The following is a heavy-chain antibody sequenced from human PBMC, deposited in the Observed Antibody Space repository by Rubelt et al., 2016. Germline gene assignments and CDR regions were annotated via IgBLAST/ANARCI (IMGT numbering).Heavy chain of an antibody. V-gene: IGHV2-5*02. D-gene: IGHD6-13*01. CDR3: AHRAAAGPFDY. J-gene: IGHJ4*02. CDR1: GFSLRTSGVG. CDR2: IYWDGDK. Sequence: QITLKESGPTLVKPTQTITLTCTFSGFSLRTSGVGVGWIRQPPGKALERHALIYWDGDKRYSPPLKSRLTLTKDTSKNQVVLPMTNMDPVDTATYYCAHRAAAGPFDYWGQGTLVTVSS.